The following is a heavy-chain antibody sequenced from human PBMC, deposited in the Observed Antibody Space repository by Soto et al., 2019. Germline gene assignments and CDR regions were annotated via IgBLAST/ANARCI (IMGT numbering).Heavy chain of an antibody. CDR2: ISAYNGNT. CDR3: ARDLYSSGWGYFDP. CDR1: GYTFTSYS. Sequence: QVQLVQSGAEVKKPGASVKVSCKASGYTFTSYSISWVRQAPGQGLEWMGRISAYNGNTNYAQKMQGRVTMTNDTSTSTAYMELRSLRSDDTAVYYCARDLYSSGWGYFDPWGQGTLVTVSS. D-gene: IGHD6-19*01. V-gene: IGHV1-18*01. J-gene: IGHJ5*02.